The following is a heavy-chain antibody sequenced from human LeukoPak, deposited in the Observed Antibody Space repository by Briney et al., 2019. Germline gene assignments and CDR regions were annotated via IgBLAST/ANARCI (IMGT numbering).Heavy chain of an antibody. CDR2: ISFDGSYK. V-gene: IGHV3-30*19. J-gene: IGHJ4*02. Sequence: GGSLRLSCAGSGFSFSSYGMHWVRQAPGKGLEWVSLISFDGSYKNYADSVKGRFTISRDLSKNLLYLQMNSLRPDDTAVYYCARVRGATTLDYWGQGTLVTVSS. CDR1: GFSFSSYG. D-gene: IGHD1-26*01. CDR3: ARVRGATTLDY.